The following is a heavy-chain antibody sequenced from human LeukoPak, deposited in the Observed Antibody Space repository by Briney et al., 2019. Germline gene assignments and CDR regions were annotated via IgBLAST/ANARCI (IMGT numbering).Heavy chain of an antibody. CDR2: ISSTSSAI. D-gene: IGHD3-16*01. CDR3: ARVIGSYGDSAY. Sequence: GGSLKLSCAASGFTFSSYSMNWVRQAPGKGLEWLSYISSTSSAIYYADSLKGRFTISRDNAKNSLYLQMDSLRAEDTAVYYCARVIGSYGDSAYWGQGTLVTVSS. V-gene: IGHV3-48*04. J-gene: IGHJ4*02. CDR1: GFTFSSYS.